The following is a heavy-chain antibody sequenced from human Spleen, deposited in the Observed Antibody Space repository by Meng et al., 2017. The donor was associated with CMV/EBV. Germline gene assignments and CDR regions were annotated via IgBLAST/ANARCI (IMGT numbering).Heavy chain of an antibody. CDR2: ISGSGGST. CDR3: ARSAKITMIVVAPFDY. V-gene: IGHV3-NL1*01. CDR1: GFTFSSYG. Sequence: GESLKISCAASGFTFSSYGMHWVRQAPGKGLEWVSAISGSGGSTYYADSVKGRFTVSRDNSKNTLFLQMNSLRAEDTAVYYCARSAKITMIVVAPFDYWGQGTLVTVSS. D-gene: IGHD3-22*01. J-gene: IGHJ4*02.